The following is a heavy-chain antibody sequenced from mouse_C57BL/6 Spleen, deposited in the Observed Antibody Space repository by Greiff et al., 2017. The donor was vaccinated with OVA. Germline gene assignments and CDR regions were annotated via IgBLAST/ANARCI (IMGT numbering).Heavy chain of an antibody. Sequence: QVQLQQPGAELVRPGTSVKLSCKASGYTFTSYWMHWVKQRPGQGLEWIGVIDPSDSYTNYNQTFKGKATLSVDTSSNTAYMQLSNLTAEYSAVDYCAREGYGNYGARDYWGQGTSVTVSS. CDR1: GYTFTSYW. D-gene: IGHD2-1*01. V-gene: IGHV1-59*01. CDR3: AREGYGNYGARDY. J-gene: IGHJ4*01. CDR2: IDPSDSYT.